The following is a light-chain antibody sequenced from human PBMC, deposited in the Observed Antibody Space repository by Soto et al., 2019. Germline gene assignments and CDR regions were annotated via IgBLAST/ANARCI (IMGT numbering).Light chain of an antibody. Sequence: DIVLTQSPVTLSLSPGERATLSCMASQAIVSTYLAWFQQKPGQPPRLLLYAASSRATGIPDRFSGSGSGTDFTLTIKKLEPEDCAVYYCQQYGTFPWTFGQGTKVEIK. V-gene: IGKV3-20*01. J-gene: IGKJ1*01. CDR2: AAS. CDR3: QQYGTFPWT. CDR1: QAIVSTY.